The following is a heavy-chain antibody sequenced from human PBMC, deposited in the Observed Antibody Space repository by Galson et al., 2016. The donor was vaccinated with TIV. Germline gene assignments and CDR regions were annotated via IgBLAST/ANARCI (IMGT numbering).Heavy chain of an antibody. CDR1: GFTFSSYW. CDR3: ARDGGHYSAFQY. CDR2: INSDGSTT. V-gene: IGHV3-74*01. Sequence: SLRLSCAASGFTFSSYWMHWVRQAPGRGLVWVSRINSDGSTTTYADSVEGRFTLSRDNAKNSLYLQMNSLRAEDTAVYYCARDGGHYSAFQYWGQGTLVTVSS. D-gene: IGHD2-15*01. J-gene: IGHJ1*01.